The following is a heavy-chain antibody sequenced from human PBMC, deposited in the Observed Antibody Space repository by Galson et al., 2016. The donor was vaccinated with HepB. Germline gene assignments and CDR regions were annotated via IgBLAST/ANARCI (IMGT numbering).Heavy chain of an antibody. CDR1: GLTVSMNY. CDR2: IYAGGRT. V-gene: IGHV3-66*04. D-gene: IGHD1-14*01. Sequence: SLRLSCAASGLTVSMNYMAWVRQSPGKGLEWVSVIYAGGRTFYADPVKGRFTISRDNSKNTLYLQMNSLRVEDKAVYYCARQMYGNYFDYWGQGALVTFSS. J-gene: IGHJ4*02. CDR3: ARQMYGNYFDY.